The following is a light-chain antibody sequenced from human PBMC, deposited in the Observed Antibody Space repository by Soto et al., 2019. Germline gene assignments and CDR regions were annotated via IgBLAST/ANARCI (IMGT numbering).Light chain of an antibody. CDR3: PQYYDLPT. Sequence: DIVLTQSPDSLAVSLGERATINCKSSRSLLSISNNKDHLAWYQQKPGQPPKLLINWSSIRESGVPDRFSGSGSVSDFTLTISRLKSEDVAVYIFPQYYDLPTFGQGTEVLIK. V-gene: IGKV4-1*01. CDR2: WSS. J-gene: IGKJ1*01. CDR1: RSLLSISNNKDH.